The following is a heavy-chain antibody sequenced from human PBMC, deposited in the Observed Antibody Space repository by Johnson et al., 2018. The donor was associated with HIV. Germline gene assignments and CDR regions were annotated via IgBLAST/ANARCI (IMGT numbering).Heavy chain of an antibody. CDR1: GVTFSSYG. Sequence: AAGGVTFSSYGMHWVRQAPGKGLEWVAVVWYDGSNKYSADSVRGRFTISRDNSKNTLYLQMNSLRAEDTAVYYCAKELALYSSGYGGDAFDIWGQGTMVTVSS. J-gene: IGHJ3*02. D-gene: IGHD6-19*01. V-gene: IGHV3-33*06. CDR3: AKELALYSSGYGGDAFDI. CDR2: VWYDGSNK.